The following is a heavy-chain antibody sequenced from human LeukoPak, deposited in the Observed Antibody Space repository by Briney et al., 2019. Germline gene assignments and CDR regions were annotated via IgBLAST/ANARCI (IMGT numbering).Heavy chain of an antibody. CDR2: INHSGST. V-gene: IGHV4-34*01. CDR3: ARRVPYGSGSYYFSRFDP. CDR1: GGSFSGYY. D-gene: IGHD3-10*01. J-gene: IGHJ5*02. Sequence: SETLSLTCAVYGGSFSGYYWSWIRQPPGKGLEWIGEINHSGSTNYNPSLKSRVTISVDTSKNQFSLKLSPVTAADTAVYYCARRVPYGSGSYYFSRFDPWGQGTLVTVSS.